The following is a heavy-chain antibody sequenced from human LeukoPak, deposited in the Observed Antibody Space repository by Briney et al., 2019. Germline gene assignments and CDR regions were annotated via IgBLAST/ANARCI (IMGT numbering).Heavy chain of an antibody. J-gene: IGHJ4*02. CDR3: ARDMGIIAAAAAFDY. D-gene: IGHD6-13*01. V-gene: IGHV1-69*04. CDR1: GGTFSSYT. CDR2: IIPILGIA. Sequence: GASVKVSCKASGGTFSSYTISWVRESPGQGLEWMGRIIPILGIANYAQKFQCRVTITADKSASTAYMELSSLRSEDTAVYYGARDMGIIAAAAAFDYWGQGTLVTVAS.